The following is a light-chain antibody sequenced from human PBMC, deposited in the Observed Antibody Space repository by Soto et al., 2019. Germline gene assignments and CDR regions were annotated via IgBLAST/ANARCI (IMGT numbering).Light chain of an antibody. CDR3: QPYNNWPLT. CDR2: GAS. Sequence: EIVVTQSPATLSLSPGERATLSCRASQSVSSSLAWYQQQPGQAPRLVIYGASTRATGVPTRFSGSRPGAEFTLTINSLQSEDFAVYYCQPYNNWPLTFCGGTKVDIK. V-gene: IGKV3-15*01. J-gene: IGKJ4*01. CDR1: QSVSSS.